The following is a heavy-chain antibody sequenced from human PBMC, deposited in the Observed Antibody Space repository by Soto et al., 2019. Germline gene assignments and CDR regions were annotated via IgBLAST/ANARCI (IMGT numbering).Heavy chain of an antibody. Sequence: SQTLSLTCAISVDSVSSNSAAWNWIRQSPSRGLEWLGRTYYRSKWYNDYAVSVKSRITINPDTSKNQFSLQLNSVTPEDTAVYYCARVKVELRSFIWFDPWGQGTLVTVSS. J-gene: IGHJ5*02. CDR3: ARVKVELRSFIWFDP. CDR1: VDSVSSNSAA. D-gene: IGHD1-7*01. CDR2: TYYRSKWYN. V-gene: IGHV6-1*01.